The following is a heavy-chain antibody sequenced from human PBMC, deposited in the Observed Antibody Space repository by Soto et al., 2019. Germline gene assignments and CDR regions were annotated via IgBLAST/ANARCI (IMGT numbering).Heavy chain of an antibody. CDR1: GFTFRDYY. J-gene: IGHJ6*02. D-gene: IGHD6-13*01. CDR2: ISGRSSET. CDR3: ARGVVEAAAGTYYYYGMDV. V-gene: IGHV3-11*06. Sequence: GGSLRLSCAVSGFTFRDYYMTWIRQAPGKGLEWVSYISGRSSETYYADSVKGRFTISRDNAKNSLYLQMNDLRAEDTAVYYCARGVVEAAAGTYYYYGMDVWGQGTTVTVSS.